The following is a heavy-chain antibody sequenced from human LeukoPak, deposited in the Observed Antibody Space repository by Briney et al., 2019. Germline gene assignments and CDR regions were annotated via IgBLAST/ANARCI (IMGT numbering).Heavy chain of an antibody. J-gene: IGHJ4*02. CDR1: GLTVNSNY. CDR3: VKVYGGIVFDQ. Sequence: PGGSPRLSCVASGLTVNSNYMSWVRQAPGKGLEWVSAIYSGGATYYADSVKGRFTVSRDDSKNTLHLQMYRLRAEDTAMYYCVKVYGGIVFDQWGQGILVTVSS. V-gene: IGHV3-53*01. CDR2: IYSGGAT. D-gene: IGHD4-23*01.